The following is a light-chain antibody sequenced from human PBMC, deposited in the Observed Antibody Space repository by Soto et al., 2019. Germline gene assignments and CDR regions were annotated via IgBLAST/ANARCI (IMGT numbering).Light chain of an antibody. CDR3: QQYGSSLFT. Sequence: EIVLTQSPGTLSLSPGERATLSCRASQSVSSSYLAWYQQKPGQAPRLLIYGASSRATGIPARFSGSGSGTDFTLTSSRLEPEDFAVYYCQQYGSSLFTFGPGTKVDIK. CDR1: QSVSSSY. CDR2: GAS. J-gene: IGKJ3*01. V-gene: IGKV3-20*01.